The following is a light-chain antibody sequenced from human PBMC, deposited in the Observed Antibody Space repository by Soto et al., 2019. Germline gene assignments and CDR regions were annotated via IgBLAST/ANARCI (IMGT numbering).Light chain of an antibody. Sequence: EIVLTQSPGTLSLSPGERATLSCWASQSISSSNLVWYQQKPGQAPRLLIYGASSRATGIPDRFSGSGSGTDFTLTISSLEPEDFAVYFCHHCGGSQPFGQGTKVETK. CDR2: GAS. CDR1: QSISSSN. CDR3: HHCGGSQP. V-gene: IGKV3-20*01. J-gene: IGKJ1*01.